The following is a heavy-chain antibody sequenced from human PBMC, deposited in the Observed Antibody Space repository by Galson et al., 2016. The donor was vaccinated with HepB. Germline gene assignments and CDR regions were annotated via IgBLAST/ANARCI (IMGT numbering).Heavy chain of an antibody. CDR1: GASISGYY. CDR2: IYYSGRT. CDR3: ARDDSGGWYGFHYGMDV. V-gene: IGHV4-59*01. J-gene: IGHJ6*02. Sequence: ETLSLTCTVSGASISGYYLSWIRQPPGKGLEWIGYIYYSGRTNYNPSLKSRVTRSVDTSKNQFSLKLSSVTAADTAVYYCARDDSGGWYGFHYGMDVWGQGTTVTVSS. D-gene: IGHD6-19*01.